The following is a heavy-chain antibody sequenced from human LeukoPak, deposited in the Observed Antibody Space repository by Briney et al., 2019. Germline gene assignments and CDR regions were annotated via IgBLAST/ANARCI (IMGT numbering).Heavy chain of an antibody. CDR3: VKFSAARAFDY. CDR2: ISSNGGTT. D-gene: IGHD6-13*01. V-gene: IGHV3-64D*06. CDR1: GFTFSNYA. J-gene: IGHJ4*02. Sequence: PGGSLRLSCAASGFTFSNYAMHWVRQAPGKGLEYVSAISSNGGTTYYADSVKGRFTISRDNSKNTLYLQMSSLRAEDTAVYHCVKFSAARAFDYWGQGTLVTVSS.